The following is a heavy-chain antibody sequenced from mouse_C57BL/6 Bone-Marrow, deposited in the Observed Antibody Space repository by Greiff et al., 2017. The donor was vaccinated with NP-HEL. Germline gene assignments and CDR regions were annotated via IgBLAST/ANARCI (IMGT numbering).Heavy chain of an antibody. Sequence: VKLVESGAELVRPGTSVKLSCKASGYTFTSYWMHWVKQRPGQGLEWIGVIDPSDSYTNYNQKFKGKATLTVDTSSSTAYMQLSSLTSEDSAVYYCAREDYGSSSWFAYWGQGTLVTVSA. CDR1: GYTFTSYW. V-gene: IGHV1-59*01. CDR3: AREDYGSSSWFAY. D-gene: IGHD1-1*01. J-gene: IGHJ3*01. CDR2: IDPSDSYT.